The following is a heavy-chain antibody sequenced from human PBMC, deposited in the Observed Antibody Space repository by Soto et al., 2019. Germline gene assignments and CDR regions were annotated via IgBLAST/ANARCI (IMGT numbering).Heavy chain of an antibody. V-gene: IGHV3-33*01. Sequence: QVQLVESGGGVVQPGRSLRLSCAASGFTFSSYGMHWVRQAPGKGLEWVAVIWYDESNKYYADSVKGRFTISRDNSKNTLYLQMNSLRAEATAIYYCARAAVDTAMGGQPRFDPWGQGTLVTVSS. CDR2: IWYDESNK. CDR3: ARAAVDTAMGGQPRFDP. J-gene: IGHJ5*02. D-gene: IGHD5-18*01. CDR1: GFTFSSYG.